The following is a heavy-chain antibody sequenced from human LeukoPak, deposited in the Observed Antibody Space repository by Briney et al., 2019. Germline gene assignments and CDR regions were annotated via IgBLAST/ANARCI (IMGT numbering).Heavy chain of an antibody. CDR1: GYTFTSYD. D-gene: IGHD1-7*01. V-gene: IGHV1-8*01. CDR2: MNPNSGNR. CDR3: ARGPRTGTHDY. J-gene: IGHJ4*02. Sequence: ASVKVSCKASGYTFTSYDINWVRQATGQGLEGMGWMNPNSGNRGYAQKFQGRVTMTRDTSISTAYMELSGLRSEDTAVYYCARGPRTGTHDYWGQGTLVTVSS.